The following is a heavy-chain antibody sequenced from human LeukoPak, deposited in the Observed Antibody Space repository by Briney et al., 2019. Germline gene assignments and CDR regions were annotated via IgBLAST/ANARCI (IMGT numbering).Heavy chain of an antibody. Sequence: TGGSLRLSCAASGFTFGSFAMYWVRQAPGKGRDGIAGIFGSGGSPRYADSVKGRFTISRDNSKNTVYLQINSLRAEDTAVYYCGKTTAGYSSGQKPAWPVDYWGQGTLVSVSS. CDR3: GKTTAGYSSGQKPAWPVDY. CDR1: GFTFGSFA. D-gene: IGHD5-18*01. J-gene: IGHJ4*02. V-gene: IGHV3-23*01. CDR2: IFGSGGSP.